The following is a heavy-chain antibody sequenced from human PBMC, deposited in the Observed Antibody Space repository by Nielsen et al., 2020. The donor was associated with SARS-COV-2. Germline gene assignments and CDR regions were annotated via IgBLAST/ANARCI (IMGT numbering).Heavy chain of an antibody. V-gene: IGHV1-18*01. CDR1: GYTFTTNA. J-gene: IGHJ5*02. D-gene: IGHD4-23*01. CDR2: ISYNGDT. Sequence: ASVKVSCKASGYTFTTNAINWVRQAPGQGLEWMGWISYNGDTNYSEKFQGRVTMTRDTFTSTGYMELRSLRFDDTAVYYCARGGGNFTPWGQGTLVTVSS. CDR3: ARGGGNFTP.